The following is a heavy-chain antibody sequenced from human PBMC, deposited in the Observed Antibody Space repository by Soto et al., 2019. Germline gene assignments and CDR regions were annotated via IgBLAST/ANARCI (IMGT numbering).Heavy chain of an antibody. CDR2: IKQDGAET. V-gene: IGHV3-7*01. D-gene: IGHD2-15*01. J-gene: IGHJ6*02. CDR1: GFSFNSHW. CDR3: GHCSGESWHGGYFGMDV. Sequence: QPGGSLRLSCAASGFSFNSHWMSWVRQVPGKGLELLAKIKQDGAETYYVDSLRGRFTISRDNSKNTLYLQMSSLRAEDTAVYYCGHCSGESWHGGYFGMDVWGHGTTGTVSS.